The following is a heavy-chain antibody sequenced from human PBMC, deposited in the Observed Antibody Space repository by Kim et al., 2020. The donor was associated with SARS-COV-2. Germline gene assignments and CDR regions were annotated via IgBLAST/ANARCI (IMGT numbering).Heavy chain of an antibody. V-gene: IGHV3-23*01. D-gene: IGHD5-12*01. CDR1: GFTFSSYA. J-gene: IGHJ5*02. CDR2: ISGSGGST. CDR3: AKNPTIYIVATVLYWFDP. Sequence: GSLRLSCAASGFTFSSYAMSWVRQAPGKGLEWVSAISGSGGSTYYADSVKGRFTISRDNSKNTLYLQMNSLRAEDTAVYYCAKNPTIYIVATVLYWFDPWGQGTLVTVSS.